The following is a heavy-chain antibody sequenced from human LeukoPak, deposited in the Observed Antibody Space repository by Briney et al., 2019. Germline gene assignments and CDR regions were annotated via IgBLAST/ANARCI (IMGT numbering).Heavy chain of an antibody. Sequence: PGGSLRLSCAASGLTFSSYAMSWVRQAPGKGLEWVSAISGSGGSTYYADSVKGRFTISRDNSKNTLYLQMNSLRAEDTAVYYCAKDWGRITMIVVVPMFDYWGQGTLVTVSS. CDR3: AKDWGRITMIVVVPMFDY. V-gene: IGHV3-23*01. J-gene: IGHJ4*02. CDR2: ISGSGGST. CDR1: GLTFSSYA. D-gene: IGHD3-22*01.